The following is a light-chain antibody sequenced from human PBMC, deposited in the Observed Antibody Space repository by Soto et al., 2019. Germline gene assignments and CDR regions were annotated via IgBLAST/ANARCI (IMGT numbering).Light chain of an antibody. CDR3: MQSRQVPLT. V-gene: IGKV2D-29*01. Sequence: DIVMTQTPLSLSVTPGQPASISCRSSQSLLHSDGKTYFSWYLQKPGQPPHLLIHQVSNRFSGVPDRFSGSGSGTDFTLKISRVEAEDVGIYFCMQSRQVPLTFGGGTRVEIK. CDR2: QVS. J-gene: IGKJ4*01. CDR1: QSLLHSDGKTY.